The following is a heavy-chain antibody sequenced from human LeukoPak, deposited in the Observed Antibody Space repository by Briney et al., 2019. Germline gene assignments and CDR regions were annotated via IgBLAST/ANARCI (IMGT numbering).Heavy chain of an antibody. CDR1: GFTFSSFG. CDR3: ATDDSAPGAFDI. J-gene: IGHJ3*02. D-gene: IGHD4-11*01. V-gene: IGHV3-30*03. Sequence: GGSLRLSCAASGFTFSSFGMHWVRQAPGKGLEWVAVISYDGSNKYYADSVKGRFTMSRDNSQNTLYLQMNSLRLEDTAVYYCATDDSAPGAFDIWGQGTMVTVSS. CDR2: ISYDGSNK.